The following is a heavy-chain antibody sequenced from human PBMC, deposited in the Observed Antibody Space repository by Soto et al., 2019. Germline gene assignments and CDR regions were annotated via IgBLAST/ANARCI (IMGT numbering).Heavy chain of an antibody. CDR2: INSSGGTT. Sequence: EASVKVSCKASGYTFTNYYIHWVRQAPGQGLEWMGVINSSGGTTTYAQKFQGRVTMTRDTSTTTVYMELSSLRSEDTAVYYCARGGSAAGTYWGQGTLVTVSS. D-gene: IGHD6-13*01. CDR1: GYTFTNYY. J-gene: IGHJ4*02. V-gene: IGHV1-46*01. CDR3: ARGGSAAGTY.